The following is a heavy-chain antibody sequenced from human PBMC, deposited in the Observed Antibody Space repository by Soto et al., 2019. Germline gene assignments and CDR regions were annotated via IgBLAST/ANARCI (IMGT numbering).Heavy chain of an antibody. Sequence: PGGSLRLSCAASGFTFSSYGMHWVRQAPGEGLEWVAVISYDGSNKYYADSVKGRFTISRDNSKNTLYLQMNSLRAEDTAVYYCAKDLSSSGWVVFDYWGQGTLVTVSS. CDR2: ISYDGSNK. CDR3: AKDLSSSGWVVFDY. CDR1: GFTFSSYG. J-gene: IGHJ4*02. V-gene: IGHV3-30*18. D-gene: IGHD6-19*01.